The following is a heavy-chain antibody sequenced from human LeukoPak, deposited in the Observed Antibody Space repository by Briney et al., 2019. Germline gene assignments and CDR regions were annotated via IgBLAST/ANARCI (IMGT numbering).Heavy chain of an antibody. CDR2: INPSGGST. J-gene: IGHJ4*02. Sequence: GASVKVSCKASGYTFTSYGISWVRQAPGQGLEWMGIINPSGGSTSYAQKFQGRVTMTRDTSTSTVYMELSSLRSEDTAVYYCARDPDSSGPDYWGQGTLVTVSS. D-gene: IGHD6-19*01. CDR1: GYTFTSYG. CDR3: ARDPDSSGPDY. V-gene: IGHV1-46*01.